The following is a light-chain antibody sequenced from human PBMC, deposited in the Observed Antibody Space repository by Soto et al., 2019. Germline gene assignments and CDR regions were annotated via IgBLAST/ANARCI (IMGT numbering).Light chain of an antibody. CDR1: QSVSSY. CDR2: DAS. CDR3: QQRSNWLT. J-gene: IGKJ4*01. V-gene: IGKV3-11*01. Sequence: EIVLTQSPATLSLSPGERATLSCRASQSVSSYLAWYQQKPGQAPRLLIYDASNRATGIPARCSGSGSGTDFTLIISSLEPEDVAVYYCQQRSNWLTFGGGTKVEIK.